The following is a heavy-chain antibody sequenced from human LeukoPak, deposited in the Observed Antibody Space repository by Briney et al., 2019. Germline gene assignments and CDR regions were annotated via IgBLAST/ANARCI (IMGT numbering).Heavy chain of an antibody. CDR1: GFTFSSYW. D-gene: IGHD3-16*01. V-gene: IGHV3-74*01. CDR2: INSDGSIT. Sequence: GGSLGLSCVASGFTFSSYWMHWVRQTPGKGLVWVSRINSDGSITSYADSVKGRFTISRDNAKNTLYLQMNSLRNDDTAVYYCASGGSTRADYWGQGTLVTVSS. J-gene: IGHJ4*02. CDR3: ASGGSTRADY.